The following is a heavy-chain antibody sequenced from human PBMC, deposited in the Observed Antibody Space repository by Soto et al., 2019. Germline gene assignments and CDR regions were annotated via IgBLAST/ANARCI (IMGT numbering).Heavy chain of an antibody. Sequence: EVQLVESGGGFVQPGGSLRLSCAASEFTFSSYWMNWVRQAPGKGLEWVANIKQDGSEKYYVDSVKGRFTISRDNAKNSLYLQMNSLRAEDTAVYYCARGEGDMDVWGTGTTVTVSS. V-gene: IGHV3-7*01. CDR3: ARGEGDMDV. J-gene: IGHJ6*03. CDR1: EFTFSSYW. CDR2: IKQDGSEK.